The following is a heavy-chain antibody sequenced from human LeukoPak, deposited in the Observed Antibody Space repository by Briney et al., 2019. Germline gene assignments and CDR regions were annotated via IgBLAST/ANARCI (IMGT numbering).Heavy chain of an antibody. Sequence: PSETLSLTCTVSGGSISSYYWSWIRQPPGKGLEWIGYIYYSGSTNYNPSLKTRVTISVDTSKSQFALKLSSATAADTAVYYCAKSYFDYSTYYSYYFNLWGQGALVTVSS. CDR2: IYYSGST. V-gene: IGHV4-59*08. CDR3: AKSYFDYSTYYSYYFNL. CDR1: GGSISSYY. J-gene: IGHJ4*02. D-gene: IGHD4-11*01.